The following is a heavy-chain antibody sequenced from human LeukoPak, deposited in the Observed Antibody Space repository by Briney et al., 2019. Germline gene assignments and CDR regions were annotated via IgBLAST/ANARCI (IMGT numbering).Heavy chain of an antibody. CDR2: ISYDGSNK. CDR1: GFTFSSYA. V-gene: IGHV3-30-3*01. Sequence: GGSLRLSCAASGFTFSSYAMHWVRQAPGKGLEWVAVISYDGSNKYYADSVKGRFTISRDNSKNTLYLQMNSLRAEDTAVYYCARGRGGSSGSNDYWGQGTLVTVSS. J-gene: IGHJ4*02. CDR3: ARGRGGSSGSNDY. D-gene: IGHD3-22*01.